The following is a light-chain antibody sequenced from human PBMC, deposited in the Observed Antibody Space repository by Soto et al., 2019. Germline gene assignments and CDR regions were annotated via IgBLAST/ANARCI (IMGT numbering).Light chain of an antibody. Sequence: DIQMTQSPSSLSASVGDRVTITCRASQSIDNYLNWYQQKPGKAPNLLIYAASTLLSGVPSRFSGGGSGTHFTLTICSLAPEDFSTYYCQRSYSSPETFRQGIEVEIK. CDR3: QRSYSSPET. CDR1: QSIDNY. CDR2: AAS. V-gene: IGKV1-39*01. J-gene: IGKJ1*01.